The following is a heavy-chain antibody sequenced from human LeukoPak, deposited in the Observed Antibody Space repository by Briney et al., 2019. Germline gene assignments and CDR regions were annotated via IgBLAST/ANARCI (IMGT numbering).Heavy chain of an antibody. J-gene: IGHJ1*01. CDR1: GFTFSSYG. Sequence: GRSLRLSCAASGFTFSSYGMHWVRQAPGKGLEWVADISFDGDNEYYADSVRGRFMIARDNSKNTVYLQMNSLIIEDTAVYYCAREPSGNFGQLVSSAEYFQHWGQGTRVTVSS. CDR2: ISFDGDNE. CDR3: AREPSGNFGQLVSSAEYFQH. D-gene: IGHD5/OR15-5a*01. V-gene: IGHV3-30*03.